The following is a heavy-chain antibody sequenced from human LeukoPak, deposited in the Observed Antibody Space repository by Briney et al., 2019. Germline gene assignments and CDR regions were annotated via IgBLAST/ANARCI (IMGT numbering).Heavy chain of an antibody. Sequence: GRSLRLSCAASGFTFSTYAVHWVRQVPGKGLEWVAVISYDGSSKYYADSVKGRFTLSRDNSKNTLYLQVNSLRAEDTAVYYCARDRCSGGSCYWGWFDPWGQGTLVTVSS. CDR1: GFTFSTYA. J-gene: IGHJ5*02. CDR3: ARDRCSGGSCYWGWFDP. CDR2: ISYDGSSK. D-gene: IGHD2-15*01. V-gene: IGHV3-30*14.